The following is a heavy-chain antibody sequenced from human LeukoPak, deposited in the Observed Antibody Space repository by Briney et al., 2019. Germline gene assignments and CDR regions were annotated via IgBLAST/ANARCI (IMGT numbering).Heavy chain of an antibody. D-gene: IGHD6-13*01. CDR2: IIPISDSA. CDR3: ARDGGSSPRYFQH. CDR1: GGTFSTYA. Sequence: GASVKVSCKASGGTFSTYAISWVRQAPGQGLEWMGGIIPISDSAKYTQKFQGRITITTDESTNTAYMELRSLRSDDTAVYYCARDGGSSPRYFQHWGQGTLVTVSS. J-gene: IGHJ1*01. V-gene: IGHV1-69*05.